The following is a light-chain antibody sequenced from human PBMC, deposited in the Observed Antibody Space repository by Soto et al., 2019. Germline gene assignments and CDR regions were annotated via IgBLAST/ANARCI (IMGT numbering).Light chain of an antibody. J-gene: IGLJ2*01. CDR1: SSDVGGYDF. CDR3: NSYGGNTNVV. V-gene: IGLV2-8*01. CDR2: EVS. Sequence: QSALTQPPSASGSPGQSVTISCTGTSSDVGGYDFVSWYQQHPGKAPKILIYEVSKRASGVPDRFSGSKSGNTASLTVSGLQPDDEAEYYCNSYGGNTNVVFGGGTKVTVL.